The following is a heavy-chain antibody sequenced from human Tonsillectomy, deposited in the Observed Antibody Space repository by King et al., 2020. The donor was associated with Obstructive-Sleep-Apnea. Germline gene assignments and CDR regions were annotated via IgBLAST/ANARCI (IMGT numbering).Heavy chain of an antibody. J-gene: IGHJ4*02. CDR1: GYTFTSYY. Sequence: QLVQSGAEVKKPGASVKVSCKASGYTFTSYYMHWVRQAPGQGLEWMGIINPSGGSTSYAQKFQGRVTMTRDTSTSTVYMELSSLRSEDTAVYYCARDGPLLWFGEPAYYFDYWGQGTRVTVSS. D-gene: IGHD3-10*01. V-gene: IGHV1-46*01. CDR2: INPSGGST. CDR3: ARDGPLLWFGEPAYYFDY.